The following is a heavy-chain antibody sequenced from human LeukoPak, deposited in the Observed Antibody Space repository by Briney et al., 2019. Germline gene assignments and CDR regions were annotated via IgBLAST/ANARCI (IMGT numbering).Heavy chain of an antibody. V-gene: IGHV3-74*01. CDR3: ARIADGGALGAIDY. J-gene: IGHJ4*02. Sequence: PGGSLRLSCAASGFTFSSYWMHWVRQAPGKGLVWVSRIKSDGSSTSYADSVKGRFTISRDNAKNTLYLQMNNLRAEDTAVYYCARIADGGALGAIDYWGQGTLVTVSS. D-gene: IGHD2-21*01. CDR1: GFTFSSYW. CDR2: IKSDGSST.